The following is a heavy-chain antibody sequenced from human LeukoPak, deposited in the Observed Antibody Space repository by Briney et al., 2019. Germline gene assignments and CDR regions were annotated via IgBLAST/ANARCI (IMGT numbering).Heavy chain of an antibody. J-gene: IGHJ4*02. CDR3: ARDALEAEWELQRPFDY. Sequence: GGSLRLSCAASGFTFSSYSMNWVRQAPGKGLEWVSYISSSSSTIYYADSVKGRFTISRDNAKNSLYLQMNSLRAEDTAMYYCARDALEAEWELQRPFDYWGQGTLVTVSS. D-gene: IGHD1-26*01. V-gene: IGHV3-48*01. CDR2: ISSSSSTI. CDR1: GFTFSSYS.